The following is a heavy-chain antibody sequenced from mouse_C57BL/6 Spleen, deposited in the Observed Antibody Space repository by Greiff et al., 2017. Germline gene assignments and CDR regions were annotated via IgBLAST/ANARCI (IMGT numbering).Heavy chain of an antibody. D-gene: IGHD1-1*01. CDR1: GYTFTSYW. CDR3: AIVSSSWYFDV. J-gene: IGHJ1*03. V-gene: IGHV1-74*01. Sequence: QVQLQQPGAELVKPGASVKVSCKASGYTFTSYWMHWVKQRPGQGLEWIGRIHPSDSDTNYNQKFKGKATLTVDKSSSTAYMLLSSLTSEDSAVYYCAIVSSSWYFDVWGTGTTVTVSS. CDR2: IHPSDSDT.